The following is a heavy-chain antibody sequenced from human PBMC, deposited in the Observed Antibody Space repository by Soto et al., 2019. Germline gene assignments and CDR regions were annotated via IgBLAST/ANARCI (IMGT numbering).Heavy chain of an antibody. V-gene: IGHV1-69*01. CDR3: ARGRGLYNSGRSQRDY. Sequence: QVQLVHSGAEVKKPGSSVRVSCKASGDTFSRYTVNWVRQAPRQGLEWMGGIIPRFGTTNFAPTLQDRVTITADESMSTVYMELSSLRSEDTALYYCARGRGLYNSGRSQRDYWGQGTLITVSS. D-gene: IGHD1-1*01. CDR2: IIPRFGTT. J-gene: IGHJ4*02. CDR1: GDTFSRYT.